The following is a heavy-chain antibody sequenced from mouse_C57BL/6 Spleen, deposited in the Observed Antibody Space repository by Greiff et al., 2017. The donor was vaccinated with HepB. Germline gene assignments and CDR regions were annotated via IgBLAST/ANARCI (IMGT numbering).Heavy chain of an antibody. Sequence: QVQLKESGAELVRPGASVTLSCKASGYTFTDYEMHWVQQTPVHGLEWIGAIDPETGGTAYKQKFKGEAILTADKSSSTAYMELRSLTSEDSAFYYCTRRGMVTRGQGTTLTVSS. CDR2: IDPETGGT. CDR3: TRRGMVT. J-gene: IGHJ2*01. V-gene: IGHV1-15*01. CDR1: GYTFTDYE. D-gene: IGHD2-2*01.